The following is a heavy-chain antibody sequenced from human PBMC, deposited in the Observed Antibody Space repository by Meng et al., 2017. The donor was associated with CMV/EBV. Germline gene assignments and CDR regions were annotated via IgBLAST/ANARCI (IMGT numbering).Heavy chain of an antibody. CDR2: IYYSGST. D-gene: IGHD3-10*01. CDR3: VTWLWFGELSGYYFDY. J-gene: IGHJ4*02. CDR1: GGSISSSRYY. Sequence: QLPLQESGPGLVKPSETLYLTCTVSGGSISSSRYYWGWIRQPPGKGLEWIGSIYYSGSTYYNPSLKSRVTISVDTSKNQFSLKLSSVTAADTAVYYCVTWLWFGELSGYYFDYWGQGTLVTVSS. V-gene: IGHV4-39*07.